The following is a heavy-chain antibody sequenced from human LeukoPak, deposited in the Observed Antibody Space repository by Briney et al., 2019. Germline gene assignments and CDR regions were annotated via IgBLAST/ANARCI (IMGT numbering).Heavy chain of an antibody. CDR2: ITSSSTYI. D-gene: IGHD4-17*01. CDR1: GFTFGTYT. J-gene: IGHJ4*02. Sequence: GGSLRLSCVASGFTFGTYTMNWVRQAPGKGLEWVSSITSSSTYIYYVDSVKGRFTISRDNAKNSLYLQMNSLRAEDTAVYYCAGASSTVTPFDYWGQGTLVTVSS. V-gene: IGHV3-21*01. CDR3: AGASSTVTPFDY.